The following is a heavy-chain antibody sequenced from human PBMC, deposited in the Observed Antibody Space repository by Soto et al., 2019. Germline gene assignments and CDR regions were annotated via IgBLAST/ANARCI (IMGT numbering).Heavy chain of an antibody. CDR1: GYILTGYS. Sequence: QVYLVQSGAEVRRPGASVKVSCTAFGYILTGYSLHCVRQAPGQGLEWMGWIDPNSGATNSAERVHGRVSMTRDTSISAAYLELSSLRSDDTAVYYCARGYGSSPNMELRFGMDVWGQGTTISVSS. CDR2: IDPNSGAT. V-gene: IGHV1-2*02. CDR3: ARGYGSSPNMELRFGMDV. D-gene: IGHD5-18*01. J-gene: IGHJ6*02.